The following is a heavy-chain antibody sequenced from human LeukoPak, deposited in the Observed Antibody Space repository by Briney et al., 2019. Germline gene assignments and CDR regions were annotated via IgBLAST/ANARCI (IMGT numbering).Heavy chain of an antibody. D-gene: IGHD2-21*02. CDR1: GGSINSYY. CDR2: IYYTGST. Sequence: PSETLSLTCTVSGGSINSYYWSWIRQPPGKGLEWIGYIYYTGSTNYNPSLKSRVTISVDSSKNQFSLKLTSVTAADTAVYYCARQNFVVVTAIRIFDYWGQGTLVTVSS. CDR3: ARQNFVVVTAIRIFDY. J-gene: IGHJ4*02. V-gene: IGHV4-59*08.